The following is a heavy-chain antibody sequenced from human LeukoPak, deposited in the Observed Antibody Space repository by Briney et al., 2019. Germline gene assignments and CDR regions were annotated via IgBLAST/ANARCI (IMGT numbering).Heavy chain of an antibody. CDR2: ISGSGGTT. CDR3: AKEEAFSSSWTDY. CDR1: GFTFSSYA. Sequence: GGSLRLSCAASGFTFSSYAMSWVRQAPGKGLEWVSTISGSGGTTYYADSVRCRFTISRDNSKNTLYLQMNTLRAEDTAVYYCAKEEAFSSSWTDYWGQGTLVTVSS. D-gene: IGHD6-13*01. V-gene: IGHV3-23*01. J-gene: IGHJ4*02.